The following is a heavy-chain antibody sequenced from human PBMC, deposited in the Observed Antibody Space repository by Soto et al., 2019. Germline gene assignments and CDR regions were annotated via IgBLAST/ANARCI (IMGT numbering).Heavy chain of an antibody. V-gene: IGHV4-59*01. D-gene: IGHD3-3*01. CDR2: IYYSGST. Sequence: QVQLQESGPGLVKPSETLSLTCTVSGGSISSYYWSWIRQPPGKGLERIGYIYYSGSTNYNPSLKSRVTISVDTSKNQFSLKLSSVTAADTAVYYCASHGGWSDQPSAFDIWGQGTMVTVSS. CDR3: ASHGGWSDQPSAFDI. CDR1: GGSISSYY. J-gene: IGHJ3*02.